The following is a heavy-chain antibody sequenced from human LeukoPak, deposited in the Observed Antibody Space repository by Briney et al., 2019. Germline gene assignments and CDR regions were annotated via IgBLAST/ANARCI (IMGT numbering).Heavy chain of an antibody. V-gene: IGHV3-30*04. CDR1: GLTFSSYA. CDR2: ISDGDGTK. D-gene: IGHD1-26*01. Sequence: GGSLRLSCAASGLTFSSYAMNWVRQAPGKGLEWVSVISDGDGTKYYADSVKGRFTISGDKSKNTLYLQMNSLRPEDTAFYYCARGPDPRARGNRPFDFWGQGTMVTVSS. CDR3: ARGPDPRARGNRPFDF. J-gene: IGHJ3*01.